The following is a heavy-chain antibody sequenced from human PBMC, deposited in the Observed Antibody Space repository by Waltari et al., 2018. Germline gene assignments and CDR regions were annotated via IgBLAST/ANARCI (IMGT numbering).Heavy chain of an antibody. J-gene: IGHJ3*02. D-gene: IGHD6-13*01. CDR1: PGSITTYGYY. CDR2: IYYSGVT. CDR3: AVGRGIFDI. Sequence: LQLQESGPGLVKPSETLSLTCTVSPGSITTYGYYWGWIRQPPGKGLEWVGSIYYSGVTYYDPLRRSRVLISIETSESRISLRLNSVTAADTAVYYCAVGRGIFDIWGQGTVVTVSS. V-gene: IGHV4-39*01.